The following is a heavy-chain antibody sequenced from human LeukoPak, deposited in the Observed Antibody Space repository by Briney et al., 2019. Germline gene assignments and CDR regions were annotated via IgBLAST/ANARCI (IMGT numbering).Heavy chain of an antibody. Sequence: SVKVSCKASGGTFSSYAISWVRQAPGQGLEWMGGIIPIFGTANYAQKFQGRVTITADKSTNTAYMELSSLRSEDTAVYYCARGGDYYIHNNWFDPWGQGTLVTVSS. D-gene: IGHD1-26*01. V-gene: IGHV1-69*06. CDR2: IIPIFGTA. CDR3: ARGGDYYIHNNWFDP. CDR1: GGTFSSYA. J-gene: IGHJ5*02.